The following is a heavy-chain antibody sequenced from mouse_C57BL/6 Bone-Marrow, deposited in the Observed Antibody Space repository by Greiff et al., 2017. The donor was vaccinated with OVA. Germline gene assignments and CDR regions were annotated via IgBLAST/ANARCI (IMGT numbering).Heavy chain of an antibody. J-gene: IGHJ2*01. CDR1: GFNIKDDY. V-gene: IGHV14-4*01. CDR3: TTLYYFDY. Sequence: VQLQQSGAELVRPGASVKLSCTASGFNIKDDYMHWVKQRPEQGLEWIGWIDPENGDTEYASKFQGKATITADTSSNTAYLQLSCLTSEDTAVYYCTTLYYFDYWGQGTTLTVSS. CDR2: IDPENGDT.